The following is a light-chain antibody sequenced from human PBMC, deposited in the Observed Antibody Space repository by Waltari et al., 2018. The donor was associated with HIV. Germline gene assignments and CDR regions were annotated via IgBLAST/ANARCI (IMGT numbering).Light chain of an antibody. CDR2: DVN. J-gene: IGLJ3*02. Sequence: QSALTQPASVSGAPGQSITISCRGTSSDVVAFNHVSWYQRHRGRAAKFVLYDVNGRPSGLSGRFSGSKSGNTASLTISGLQAEDEGLYYCSSYTRGDSSYVLFGGGTRLSVL. CDR1: SSDVVAFNH. V-gene: IGLV2-14*03. CDR3: SSYTRGDSSYVL.